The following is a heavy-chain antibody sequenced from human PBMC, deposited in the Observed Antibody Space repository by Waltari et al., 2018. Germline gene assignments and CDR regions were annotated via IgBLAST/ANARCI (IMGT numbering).Heavy chain of an antibody. CDR3: AGSSGQIDY. CDR2: IRDTSLTI. D-gene: IGHD6-19*01. J-gene: IGHJ4*02. CDR1: GFTFSGNS. Sequence: EVQLVESGGGLVQPGGSLRLSCAASGFTFSGNSMNWVRQAPGKGLEWLSFIRDTSLTIKYADSVKGRFTISRDNAKNSLYFQMSSLRVEDTAVYYCAGSSGQIDYWGQGTLVTVSS. V-gene: IGHV3-48*04.